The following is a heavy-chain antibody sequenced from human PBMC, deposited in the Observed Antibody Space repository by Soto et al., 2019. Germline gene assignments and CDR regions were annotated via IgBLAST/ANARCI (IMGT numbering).Heavy chain of an antibody. CDR1: GGSISSGDYY. J-gene: IGHJ4*02. D-gene: IGHD5-12*01. CDR2: IYYSGST. Sequence: SSETLSLTCTVSGGSISSGDYYWSWIRQPPGKGLEWIGYIYYSGSTYYNPSLKSRVTISVDTSKNQFSLKLSSVTAADTAVYYCSSDEIRRGMATIDYWGQGTLVTVSS. V-gene: IGHV4-30-4*08. CDR3: SSDEIRRGMATIDY.